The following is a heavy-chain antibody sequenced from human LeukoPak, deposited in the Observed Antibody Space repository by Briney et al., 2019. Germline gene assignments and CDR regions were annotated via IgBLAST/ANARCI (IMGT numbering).Heavy chain of an antibody. D-gene: IGHD3-3*01. CDR1: GGSISSHY. J-gene: IGHJ6*03. CDR2: ISSSGSTI. V-gene: IGHV3-11*04. Sequence: LSLTCAVSGGSISSHYWSWIRQAPGRGLEWVSYISSSGSTIYYADSVKGRFTISRDNAKNSLYLQMNSLRAEDTAVYYCARDYESYYYYYMDVWGKGTTVTVSS. CDR3: ARDYESYYYYYMDV.